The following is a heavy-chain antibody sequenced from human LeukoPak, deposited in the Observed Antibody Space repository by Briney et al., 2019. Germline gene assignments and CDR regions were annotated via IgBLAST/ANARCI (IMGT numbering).Heavy chain of an antibody. V-gene: IGHV4-39*07. CDR1: GGSISSSSYY. CDR2: IYYSGST. J-gene: IGHJ4*02. Sequence: WETLSLTCTVSGGSISSSSYYWGWIRQPPGKGLEWIGSIYYSGSTYYNPSLKSRVTISVDTSNNQFSLKLSSVTAADTAVYYCARDWDYVWGSYRGCCGFFDYWGQGTLVTVSS. D-gene: IGHD3-16*02. CDR3: ARDWDYVWGSYRGCCGFFDY.